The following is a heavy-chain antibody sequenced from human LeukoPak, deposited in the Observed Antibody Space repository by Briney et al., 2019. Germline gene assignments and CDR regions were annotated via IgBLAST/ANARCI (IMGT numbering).Heavy chain of an antibody. D-gene: IGHD3-3*01. CDR3: AKELRRWSGYYDY. V-gene: IGHV3-30*09. Sequence: GGSLRLSCAASGFTFSSYAMHWVRQAPGKGLEWVALIAYDGSSEYHADSVKGRFDISRDNSKNTLYLQMNSLRAEDTALYYCAKELRRWSGYYDYWGQGTLVTVSS. CDR2: IAYDGSSE. CDR1: GFTFSSYA. J-gene: IGHJ4*02.